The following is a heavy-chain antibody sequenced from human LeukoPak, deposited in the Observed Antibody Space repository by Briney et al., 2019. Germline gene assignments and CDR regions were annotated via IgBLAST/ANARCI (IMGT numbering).Heavy chain of an antibody. J-gene: IGHJ3*02. CDR2: IIPIFGTA. CDR3: ASPRPTYGGTAFDI. V-gene: IGHV1-69*05. CDR1: GGTFSSYA. Sequence: SVKVSCKASGGTFSSYAISWVRQPPGQGLEWMGRIIPIFGTANYAQKFQGRVTITTDESTSTAYMELSSLRSEDTAVFYCASPRPTYGGTAFDIWGQGTMVTVSS. D-gene: IGHD4-23*01.